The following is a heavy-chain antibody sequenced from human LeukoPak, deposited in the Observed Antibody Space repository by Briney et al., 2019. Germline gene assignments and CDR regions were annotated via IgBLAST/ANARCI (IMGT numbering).Heavy chain of an antibody. CDR1: GYTFTSYG. D-gene: IGHD3-3*01. CDR2: ISAYNGNT. Sequence: ASVKVSCKASGYTFTSYGISWVRQAPGQGLEWMGWISAYNGNTNYAQKLQGRVTMTTDTSTSTAYMELRSLRSDDTAVYYCARTYYDFWSGYYTPVDWWGQRTLITVSS. CDR3: ARTYYDFWSGYYTPVDW. V-gene: IGHV1-18*01. J-gene: IGHJ4*02.